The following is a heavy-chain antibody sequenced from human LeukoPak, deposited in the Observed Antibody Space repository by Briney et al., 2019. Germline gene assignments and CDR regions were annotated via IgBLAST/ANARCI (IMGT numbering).Heavy chain of an antibody. J-gene: IGHJ4*02. CDR3: ASSWWELHEARFDH. CDR2: INPSGGST. Sequence: GSSVKVSCKPSRYTFTSYYMHWVRQAPGHGLEWMGIINPSGGSTSYPQKFQGRVTMTRDMSTITVSMELSSLRSEDAAVYYCASSWWELHEARFDHWGQGTLVTVSS. D-gene: IGHD1-26*01. V-gene: IGHV1-46*01. CDR1: RYTFTSYY.